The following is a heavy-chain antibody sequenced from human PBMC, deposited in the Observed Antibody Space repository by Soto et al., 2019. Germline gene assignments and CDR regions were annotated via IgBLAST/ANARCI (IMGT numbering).Heavy chain of an antibody. CDR3: AHRPSIEVVPRGIWITDSDFDY. J-gene: IGHJ4*02. CDR1: GFSLSTFGEG. D-gene: IGHD2-2*01. CDR2: IYWDDDK. Sequence: QITLEESGPTLVKPTQTLTLTCTFSGFSLSTFGEGVAWIRQPPGKALEWLALIYWDDDKRYSPSLNSRLTITQDTSKKQVVLTMTNMDPVDTATYYCAHRPSIEVVPRGIWITDSDFDYWGQGTLVTVSS. V-gene: IGHV2-5*02.